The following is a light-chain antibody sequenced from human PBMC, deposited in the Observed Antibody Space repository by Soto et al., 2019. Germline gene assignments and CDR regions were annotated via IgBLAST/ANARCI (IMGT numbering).Light chain of an antibody. CDR1: SSDVGGYNY. J-gene: IGLJ3*02. CDR2: EVS. V-gene: IGLV2-14*01. Sequence: QSALTQPASVSGSPGQSITISCTGTSSDVGGYNYVSWYQQHPGKAPKLMIYEVSNRPSGVSNRFSGSKSGNTASLTISGLQAEDEADYYCSSYTSGSTWVFGGGTKVTV. CDR3: SSYTSGSTWV.